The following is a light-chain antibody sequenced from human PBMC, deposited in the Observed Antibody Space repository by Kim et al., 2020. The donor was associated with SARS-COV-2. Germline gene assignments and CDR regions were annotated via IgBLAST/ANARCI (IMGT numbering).Light chain of an antibody. Sequence: SYTLPCTGTRVVVGVNNYVSWSRQQPGTAPKLMIYDVDNRPSGVSDRFSGSKSGNTASLTISGLQAEDEGDYYCSSYTRTDTVVFGGGTQLTVL. V-gene: IGLV2-14*03. CDR2: DVD. CDR1: RVVVGVNNY. CDR3: SSYTRTDTVV. J-gene: IGLJ2*01.